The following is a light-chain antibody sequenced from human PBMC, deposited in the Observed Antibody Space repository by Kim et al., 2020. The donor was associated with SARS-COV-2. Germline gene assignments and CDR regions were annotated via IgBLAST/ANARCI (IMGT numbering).Light chain of an antibody. J-gene: IGKJ1*01. Sequence: ASVGDRDTITCRASHGISNALAWFQQKPGKAPNSLIYAPSSLQSGVPSKFRGSGSGTDFTLPIISLQPEDFSTYYCQQYKSYPPTFGQGTKVDI. CDR2: APS. V-gene: IGKV1-16*02. CDR1: HGISNA. CDR3: QQYKSYPPT.